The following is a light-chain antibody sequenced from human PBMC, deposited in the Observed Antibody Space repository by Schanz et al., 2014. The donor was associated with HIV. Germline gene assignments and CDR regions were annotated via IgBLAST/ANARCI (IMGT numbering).Light chain of an antibody. J-gene: IGKJ4*01. V-gene: IGKV1-33*01. CDR2: DAT. CDR1: QDISNY. CDR3: QQNDDLLT. Sequence: DIQMTQSPSSLSASVGDRVTITCQASQDISNYLNWYQQKPGKAPKLLIYDATNLETGVPSRFSGSGSGTDFTLTIGSLQPEDIATYYCQQNDDLLTFGGGTKVELK.